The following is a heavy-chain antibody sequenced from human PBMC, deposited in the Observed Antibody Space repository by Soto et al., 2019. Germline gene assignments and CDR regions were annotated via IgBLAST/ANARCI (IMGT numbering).Heavy chain of an antibody. J-gene: IGHJ5*02. Sequence: SETLSLTCTVSGGSISSSSYYWGWIRQPPGKGLEWIGSIYYSGSTYYNPSLKSRVTISVDTSKNQFSLKLSSVTAADTAVYYCAKSGQYQLPHRPWGQGTLVTVSS. V-gene: IGHV4-39*01. CDR3: AKSGQYQLPHRP. D-gene: IGHD2-2*01. CDR1: GGSISSSSYY. CDR2: IYYSGST.